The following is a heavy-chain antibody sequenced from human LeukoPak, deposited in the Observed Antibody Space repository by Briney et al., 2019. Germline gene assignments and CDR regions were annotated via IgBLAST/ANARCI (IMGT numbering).Heavy chain of an antibody. J-gene: IGHJ3*02. CDR2: IYYGGVT. D-gene: IGHD3-10*01. CDR1: GGSLSIYY. Sequence: SETLSLTCTVSGGSLSIYYSSWIRQPPGKGLEWIGYIYYGGVTNYNPSLKSRVAVSVDTSNNQCSLKLSSVTAADTAVYYCARENTMVRGAFDAFDIWGQGTMVTVSS. V-gene: IGHV4-59*01. CDR3: ARENTMVRGAFDAFDI.